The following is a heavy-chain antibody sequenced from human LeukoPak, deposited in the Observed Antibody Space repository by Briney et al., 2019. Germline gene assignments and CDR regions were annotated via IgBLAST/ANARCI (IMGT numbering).Heavy chain of an antibody. CDR3: ARDNVGYFDC. Sequence: GGSLRLSCAASGFTFSSYSMNWVRQAPGKGLEWVSYISSSSSARYPADSVKGRFTISRDNVKNSLYLQMNSLRAEDTAVYYCARDNVGYFDCWGQGALVTVSS. CDR2: ISSSSSAR. CDR1: GFTFSSYS. D-gene: IGHD1-26*01. J-gene: IGHJ4*02. V-gene: IGHV3-48*01.